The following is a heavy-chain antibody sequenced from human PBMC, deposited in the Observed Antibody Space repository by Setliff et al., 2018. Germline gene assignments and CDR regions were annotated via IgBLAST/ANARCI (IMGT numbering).Heavy chain of an antibody. Sequence: GGSVKVSCKTSSYTFTNYGINWVRQAPGRGLEWMGWITAYDGNTHYAQKFQGRVTMTADASTSTANMELRGLRSDDTAVYYCTRGPKDFVVLAAAACFDFWGQGTLVTVSS. CDR1: SYTFTNYG. CDR2: ITAYDGNT. D-gene: IGHD2-15*01. J-gene: IGHJ4*02. CDR3: TRGPKDFVVLAAAACFDF. V-gene: IGHV1-18*01.